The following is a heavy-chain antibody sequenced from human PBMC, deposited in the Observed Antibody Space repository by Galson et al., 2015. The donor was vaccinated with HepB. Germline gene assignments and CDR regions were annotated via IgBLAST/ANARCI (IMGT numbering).Heavy chain of an antibody. V-gene: IGHV3-23*01. J-gene: IGHJ3*02. D-gene: IGHD6-13*01. CDR3: AKVSVIAAAAPYAFDI. CDR2: ISGSGGNT. Sequence: SLRLSCAASGFIISDHYMDWVRQAPGKGLEWVSAISGSGGNTYYADSVKGRFTISRDNSKNTLYLQMNSLRAEDTAVYYCAKVSVIAAAAPYAFDIWGQGTMVTVSS. CDR1: GFIISDHY.